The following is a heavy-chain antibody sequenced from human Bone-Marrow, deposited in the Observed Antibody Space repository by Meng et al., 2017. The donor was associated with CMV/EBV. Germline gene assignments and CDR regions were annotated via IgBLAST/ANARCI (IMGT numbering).Heavy chain of an antibody. CDR1: EYTFTAYY. CDR2: IIPIFGTA. CDR3: ARRSYSVNWFDP. J-gene: IGHJ5*02. V-gene: IGHV1-69*05. D-gene: IGHD4-11*01. Sequence: SVKVSCKASEYTFTAYYMHWVRQAPGQGLEWMGGIIPIFGTANYAQKFQGRVTITTDESTSTAYMELSSLRSEDTAVYYCARRSYSVNWFDPWGQGTLVTVSS.